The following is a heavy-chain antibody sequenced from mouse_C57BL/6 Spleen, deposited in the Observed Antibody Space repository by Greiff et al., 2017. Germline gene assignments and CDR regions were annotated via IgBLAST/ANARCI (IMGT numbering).Heavy chain of an antibody. Sequence: QVQLQQPGAELVMPGASVKLSCKASGYTFTSYWMHWVKQRPGQGLEWIGEIDPSDSYTNYNQKFKGKSTLTVDKSSSTAYMQLSSLTSEDSAVYYCARFWVYAMDYWGQGTSVTVSS. J-gene: IGHJ4*01. CDR1: GYTFTSYW. CDR3: ARFWVYAMDY. V-gene: IGHV1-69*01. CDR2: IDPSDSYT. D-gene: IGHD4-1*01.